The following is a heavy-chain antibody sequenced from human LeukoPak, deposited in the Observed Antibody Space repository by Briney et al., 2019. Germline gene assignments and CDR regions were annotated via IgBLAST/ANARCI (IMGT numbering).Heavy chain of an antibody. D-gene: IGHD6-13*01. CDR1: GYTFTNYA. Sequence: ASVKVSCKASGYTFTNYAMHWVRQAPGQRLEWMGWINAGNGNTKYSQKFQGRVTITRDTSASTAYMELSSLRSEDTAVYYCARDLDSSSWYGYWGQGTLVTVS. CDR2: INAGNGNT. J-gene: IGHJ4*02. CDR3: ARDLDSSSWYGY. V-gene: IGHV1-3*01.